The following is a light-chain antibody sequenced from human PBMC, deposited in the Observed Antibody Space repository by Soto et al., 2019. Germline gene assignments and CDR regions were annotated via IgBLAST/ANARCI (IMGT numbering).Light chain of an antibody. Sequence: SYELTQPSSVSVSPGQTARITCSGDVLAKKYARWFQQKPGQAPVLLIYNDSERPSGIPERFFGSGSGTTVTLTISGAQVEDEADYYCYSAAGIDLVVFGGGTKLTVL. CDR3: YSAAGIDLVV. CDR1: VLAKKY. J-gene: IGLJ2*01. CDR2: NDS. V-gene: IGLV3-27*01.